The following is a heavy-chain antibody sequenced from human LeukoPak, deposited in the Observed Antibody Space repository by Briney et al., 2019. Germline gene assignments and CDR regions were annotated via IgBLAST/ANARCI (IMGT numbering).Heavy chain of an antibody. J-gene: IGHJ4*02. D-gene: IGHD5-24*01. V-gene: IGHV1-2*02. Sequence: ASVKVSCKASGYTFTGYYMHWVRQAPGQGLEWMGWINPNSGGTNYAQKFQGRVTMTRDTSISTAYMELSRLRSDDTAVYYCASDYGGGGYNLPRFDYWGQGTLVTVSS. CDR3: ASDYGGGGYNLPRFDY. CDR2: INPNSGGT. CDR1: GYTFTGYY.